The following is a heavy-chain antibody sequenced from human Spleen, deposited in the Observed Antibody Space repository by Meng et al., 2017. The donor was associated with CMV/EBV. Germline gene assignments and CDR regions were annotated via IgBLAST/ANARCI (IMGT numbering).Heavy chain of an antibody. J-gene: IGHJ4*01. CDR1: GFTFSAYE. CDR3: ARGRAKNGYYTGNYY. V-gene: IGHV3-48*03. CDR2: ISSGGTAK. D-gene: IGHD3-3*01. Sequence: GGSLRLSCVASGFTFSAYEMIWVRQAPGKGLEWISYISSGGTAKYYSDSVRGRFTTSRDNAKSSLYLQVNSLRASDTAVYYCARGRAKNGYYTGNYYWGQGTLVTVSS.